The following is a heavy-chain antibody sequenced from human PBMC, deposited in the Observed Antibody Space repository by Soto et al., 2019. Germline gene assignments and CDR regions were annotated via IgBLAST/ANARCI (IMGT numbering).Heavy chain of an antibody. CDR2: IFHTGGT. Sequence: VQLQESGPGLVKPSETLSLTCTVSSDSIAGENWWSWVRQPPGMGPEWIGEIFHTGGTNYNPSLKGRVTMEVDKSKNQFSLKLISATAADTAVYYCARVFSSGSGWMYYFDFWGQGTLVSVSS. V-gene: IGHV4-4*02. D-gene: IGHD6-25*01. J-gene: IGHJ4*02. CDR1: SDSIAGENW. CDR3: ARVFSSGSGWMYYFDF.